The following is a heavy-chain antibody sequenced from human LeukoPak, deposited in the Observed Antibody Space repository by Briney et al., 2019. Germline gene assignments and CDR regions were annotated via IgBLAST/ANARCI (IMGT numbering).Heavy chain of an antibody. CDR1: GGSIRSYY. Sequence: SETLSLTCTVSGGSIRSYYWSWIRQPPGKGLEWIAYIYYSGSTNYNPSLKSRVTISVDTSKNQFSLKLSSVTAADTAVYYCAREADYDILTGYQSDAFDIWGQGTMVTVSS. CDR2: IYYSGST. J-gene: IGHJ3*02. V-gene: IGHV4-59*01. CDR3: AREADYDILTGYQSDAFDI. D-gene: IGHD3-9*01.